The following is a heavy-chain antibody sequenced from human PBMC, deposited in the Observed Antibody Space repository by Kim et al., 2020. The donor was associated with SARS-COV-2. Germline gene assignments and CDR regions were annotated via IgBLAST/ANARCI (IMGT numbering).Heavy chain of an antibody. Sequence: GGSLRLSCAASGFTFSSYAMSWVRQAPGKGLEWVSVIYSGGSSTYYADSVKGRFTISRDNSKNTLYLQMNSLRAEDTAVYYCAKEGPYSSSTPSQYFDYWGQGTLVTVSS. J-gene: IGHJ4*02. D-gene: IGHD6-13*01. CDR2: IYSGGSST. CDR1: GFTFSSYA. CDR3: AKEGPYSSSTPSQYFDY. V-gene: IGHV3-23*03.